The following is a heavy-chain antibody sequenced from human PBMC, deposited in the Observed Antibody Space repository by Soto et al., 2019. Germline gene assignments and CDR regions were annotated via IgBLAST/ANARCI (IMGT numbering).Heavy chain of an antibody. Sequence: LSLTCAVSSFSISSGYYWGWVRQPPGKGLEWVAVISYDGSNKYYADSVKGRFTISRDNSKNTLYLQMNSLRAEDTAVYYCAKIWTGDGYNYFDYWGQGTLVTVSS. V-gene: IGHV3-30*18. J-gene: IGHJ4*02. CDR2: ISYDGSNK. CDR3: AKIWTGDGYNYFDY. D-gene: IGHD5-12*01. CDR1: SFSISSGY.